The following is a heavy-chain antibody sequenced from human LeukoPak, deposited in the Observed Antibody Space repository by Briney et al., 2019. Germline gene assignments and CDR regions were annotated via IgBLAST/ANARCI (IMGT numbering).Heavy chain of an antibody. V-gene: IGHV3-30-3*01. J-gene: IGHJ4*02. CDR3: ARGDCGGDCYSIENFDY. CDR2: ISYDGSNK. Sequence: PGGSLRLSCAASGFTFSSYAMSWVRQAPGKGLEWVAVISYDGSNKYYADSVKGRFTISRDNSKNTLYLQMNSLRAEDTAVYYCARGDCGGDCYSIENFDYWGQGTLVTVSS. D-gene: IGHD2-21*02. CDR1: GFTFSSYA.